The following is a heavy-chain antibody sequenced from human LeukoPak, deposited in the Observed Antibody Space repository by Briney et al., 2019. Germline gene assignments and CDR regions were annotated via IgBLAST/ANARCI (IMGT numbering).Heavy chain of an antibody. Sequence: GGSLRLSCAASGFTFSSYSMNWVRQAPGKGLEWVSYISSSSSTIYYADSVKGRFTISRDNSKNTLYLQMNSLRAEETAVYYCAKDWGFCSGGNCNYFDYWGQGTLVTVSS. J-gene: IGHJ4*02. CDR2: ISSSSSTI. CDR1: GFTFSSYS. CDR3: AKDWGFCSGGNCNYFDY. V-gene: IGHV3-48*01. D-gene: IGHD2-15*01.